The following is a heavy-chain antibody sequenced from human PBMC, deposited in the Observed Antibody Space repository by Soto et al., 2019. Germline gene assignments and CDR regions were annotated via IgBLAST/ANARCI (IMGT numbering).Heavy chain of an antibody. V-gene: IGHV1-69*13. CDR2: IIPLTETP. Sequence: SVRVSCKASGGTFSNYAISWVRQAPGHGLEWVGGIIPLTETPVYAQTVKGRLTITADEITSAAYMELSSLRSDDTAVYYCAIGTRNRWTRDFRGQGTRVTVSS. CDR1: GGTFSNYA. D-gene: IGHD1-1*01. J-gene: IGHJ4*02. CDR3: AIGTRNRWTRDF.